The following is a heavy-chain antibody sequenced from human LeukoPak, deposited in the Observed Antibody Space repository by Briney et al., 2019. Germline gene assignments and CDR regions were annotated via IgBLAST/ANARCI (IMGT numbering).Heavy chain of an antibody. CDR3: AKGISDYDFWSGLDY. CDR1: GFTFSSYG. CDR2: ISYDGSNK. Sequence: GGSLRLSCAASGFTFSSYGMHWVRQAPGKGLEWVAVISYDGSNKYYADSVKGRFTISRDNSKNTLYLQMNSLRAEDTAVYYCAKGISDYDFWSGLDYWGQGTLVTVSS. V-gene: IGHV3-30*18. J-gene: IGHJ4*02. D-gene: IGHD3-3*01.